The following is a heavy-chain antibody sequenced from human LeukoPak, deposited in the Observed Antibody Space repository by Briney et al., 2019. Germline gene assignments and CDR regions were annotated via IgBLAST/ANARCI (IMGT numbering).Heavy chain of an antibody. V-gene: IGHV3-30*02. CDR3: AKDLYGSGSYQIRLFDY. CDR2: IRYDGSNK. D-gene: IGHD3-10*01. J-gene: IGHJ4*02. Sequence: QTGGSLRLPCAASGFTFSSYGMHWVRQAPGKGLEWVAFIRYDGSNKFYADSVKGRFTISRDNSKNTLYLQMNSLRVEDTAVYYCAKDLYGSGSYQIRLFDYWGQGTLVTVSS. CDR1: GFTFSSYG.